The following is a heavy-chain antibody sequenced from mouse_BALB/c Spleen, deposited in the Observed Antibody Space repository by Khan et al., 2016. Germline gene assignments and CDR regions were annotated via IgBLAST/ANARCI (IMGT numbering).Heavy chain of an antibody. CDR2: IWSDGST. Sequence: QVQLKESGPDLVAPSQSLSITCTVSGFSLTSYGVHWVRQPPGKGLEWLVVIWSDGSTTYNSALKSRLSISKDNSKSQVFLKMNSLQTDDIAMYYCARHYRYDYYAMDYWGQGTSVTVSS. CDR3: ARHYRYDYYAMDY. D-gene: IGHD2-14*01. J-gene: IGHJ4*01. CDR1: GFSLTSYG. V-gene: IGHV2-6-2*01.